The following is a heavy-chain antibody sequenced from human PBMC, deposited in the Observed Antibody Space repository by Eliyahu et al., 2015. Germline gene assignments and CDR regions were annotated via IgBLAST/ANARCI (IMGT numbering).Heavy chain of an antibody. CDR3: ARGPETKSAXYYNY. CDR1: GGTFSSYX. V-gene: IGHV1-69*01. Sequence: QVQLVQSGAEXKKPXSXVKVSCXASGGTFSSYXIDXVRQAPGQVLEWMGGIIPIFGTANYAQKFQGRVTITADESTSTAYMEVSSLRSEDTAVYYCARGPETKSAXYYNYWGQGTLVTVSS. D-gene: IGHD3-22*01. CDR2: IIPIFGTA. J-gene: IGHJ4*02.